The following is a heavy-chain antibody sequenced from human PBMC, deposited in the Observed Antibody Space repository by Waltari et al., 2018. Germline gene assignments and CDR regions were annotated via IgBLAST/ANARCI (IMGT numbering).Heavy chain of an antibody. D-gene: IGHD6-13*01. CDR2: IILSFGTE. Sequence: QVQLVQSGAEVKKPGSSVKVSCKASGGTFSSYAISWVRQAPGQGLEWMGGIILSFGTENYAQKFKGRVTITADKSTSTAYMELSSLRSEDTAVYYCARRIAAAATHGDAFDIWGQGTMVTVSS. CDR1: GGTFSSYA. CDR3: ARRIAAAATHGDAFDI. J-gene: IGHJ3*02. V-gene: IGHV1-69*14.